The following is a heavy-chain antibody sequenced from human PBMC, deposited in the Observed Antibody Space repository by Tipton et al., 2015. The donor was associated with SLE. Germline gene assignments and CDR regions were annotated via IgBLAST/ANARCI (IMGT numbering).Heavy chain of an antibody. D-gene: IGHD6-13*01. CDR2: IYYSGST. CDR1: GGSISSYY. J-gene: IGHJ4*02. Sequence: TLSLTCTVSGGSISSYYWSWIRQPPGKGLEWIGYIYYSGSTNYNPSLKSRVTISVDTSKNQFSLKLSSVTAADTAVYYCARDKGGYYFDTWGPGTLVTVSS. V-gene: IGHV4-59*12. CDR3: ARDKGGYYFDT.